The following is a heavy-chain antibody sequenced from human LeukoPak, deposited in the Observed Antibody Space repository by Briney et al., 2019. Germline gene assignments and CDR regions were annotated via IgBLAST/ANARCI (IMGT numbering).Heavy chain of an antibody. Sequence: GGSLRLSCAASGFTFSSYWMSWVRQAPGKGLEWVSYISSSSSTIYYADSVKGRFTISRDNAKNSLYLQMNSLRAEDTAVYYCARDHMSKIWTGGDYWGQGTLVTVSS. CDR2: ISSSSSTI. J-gene: IGHJ4*02. CDR3: ARDHMSKIWTGGDY. CDR1: GFTFSSYW. D-gene: IGHD3/OR15-3a*01. V-gene: IGHV3-48*01.